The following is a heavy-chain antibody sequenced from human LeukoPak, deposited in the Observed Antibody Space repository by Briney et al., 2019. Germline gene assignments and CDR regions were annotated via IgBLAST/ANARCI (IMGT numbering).Heavy chain of an antibody. CDR3: ARDVRQLVRWGGYY. CDR1: GFTFSSYS. Sequence: GGSLRLSCAASGFTFSSYSMNWVRQAPGNGLEWVSYISSSSSTIYYADSVKGRFTISRDNAKNSLYLQMNSLRDEDTAVYYCARDVRQLVRWGGYYWGQGTLVTVSS. J-gene: IGHJ4*02. D-gene: IGHD6-13*01. CDR2: ISSSSSTI. V-gene: IGHV3-48*02.